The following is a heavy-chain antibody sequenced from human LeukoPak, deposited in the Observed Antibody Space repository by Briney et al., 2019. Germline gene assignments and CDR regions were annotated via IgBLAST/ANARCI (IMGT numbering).Heavy chain of an antibody. D-gene: IGHD5-12*01. CDR1: GDSITNTIYY. J-gene: IGHJ4*02. CDR2: VYYTGAT. V-gene: IGHV4-39*01. CDR3: ATIRRYGGNPAYYFDD. Sequence: SETLSLTCSVSGDSITNTIYYWAWVRQPPGKGLEWIGTVYYTGATFYKPSLKSRVTVSADTSRDQFSLSLRSVTAADAAVYYCATIRRYGGNPAYYFDDWGQGTLVTVSS.